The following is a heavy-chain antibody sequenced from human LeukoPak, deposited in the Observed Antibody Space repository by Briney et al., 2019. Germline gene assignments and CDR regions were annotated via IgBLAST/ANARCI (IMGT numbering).Heavy chain of an antibody. CDR3: ASRFFSGRSGYDY. CDR2: IIPIFGTA. Sequence: ASVKVSCKASGGTFSSYAISWVRQAPGQGLEWMGGIIPIFGTANYAQKFQGRVTITADESTSTAYMVLSSLRSEDTAVYYCASRFFSGRSGYDYWGQGTLVTVSS. J-gene: IGHJ4*02. D-gene: IGHD3-22*01. V-gene: IGHV1-69*01. CDR1: GGTFSSYA.